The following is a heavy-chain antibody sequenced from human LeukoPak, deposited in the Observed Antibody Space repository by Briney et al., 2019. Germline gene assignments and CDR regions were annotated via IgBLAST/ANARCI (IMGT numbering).Heavy chain of an antibody. D-gene: IGHD3-10*01. J-gene: IGHJ3*02. Sequence: GGSLRLSCAASGFTFSSYGMHWVRQAPGKGLEWVAVIWYDGSNKCYADSVKGRFTISRDNSKNTLYLQMNSLRAEDTAVYYCARTKMVRGVPDAFDIWGQGTMVTVSS. CDR3: ARTKMVRGVPDAFDI. CDR1: GFTFSSYG. V-gene: IGHV3-33*01. CDR2: IWYDGSNK.